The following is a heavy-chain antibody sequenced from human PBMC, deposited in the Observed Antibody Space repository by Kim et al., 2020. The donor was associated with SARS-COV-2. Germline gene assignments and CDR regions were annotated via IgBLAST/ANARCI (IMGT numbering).Heavy chain of an antibody. D-gene: IGHD6-19*01. V-gene: IGHV3-21*01. J-gene: IGHJ4*02. CDR1: GFTFSSYS. CDR3: AREGGSSGWYRNAYFDY. Sequence: GGSLRLSCAASGFTFSSYSMNWVRQVPGKGLEWVSSISSSSSYIYYADSVKGRFTISRDNAKNSLYLQMNSLRAEDTAVYYCAREGGSSGWYRNAYFDYWGQGTLVTVSS. CDR2: ISSSSSYI.